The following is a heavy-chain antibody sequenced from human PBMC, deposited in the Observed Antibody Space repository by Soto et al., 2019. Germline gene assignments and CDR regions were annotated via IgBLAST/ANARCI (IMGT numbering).Heavy chain of an antibody. D-gene: IGHD1-1*01. J-gene: IGHJ4*02. CDR2: ISAHNVNT. CDR3: ARGRYGDY. Sequence: QVHLVQSGAEGKKPGASVKVSCKGPGHTFTGYGITWVRQAPGQGLEWMGWISAHNVNTDYAQKLQGRVTVTRDTSTSTAYMELRSLRSDDTAVYYCARGRYGDYWGQGALVTVSS. V-gene: IGHV1-18*01. CDR1: GHTFTGYG.